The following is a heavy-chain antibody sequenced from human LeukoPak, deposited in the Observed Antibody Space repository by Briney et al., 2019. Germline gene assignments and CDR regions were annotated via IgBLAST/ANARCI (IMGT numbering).Heavy chain of an antibody. Sequence: GGSLILSCAASGFTFGDYYMSWIRQAPGKGLEWVSYISSSSTYTNYADSVKGRFTISRDNAKNSLYLQMNSLRAEDTAVYYCASKQHLEYWGQGTLVTVSS. CDR1: GFTFGDYY. CDR2: ISSSSTYT. J-gene: IGHJ4*02. V-gene: IGHV3-11*06. CDR3: ASKQHLEY. D-gene: IGHD6-13*01.